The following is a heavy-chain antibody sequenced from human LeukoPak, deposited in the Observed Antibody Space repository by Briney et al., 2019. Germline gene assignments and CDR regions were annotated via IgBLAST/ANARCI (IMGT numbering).Heavy chain of an antibody. CDR3: ARSRDCSSTSCYVEDYYGMDV. V-gene: IGHV1-69*01. Sequence: SVNVFCKASGGTFISYVISWVRQAPGQELEGVGGIISFCGTAIYAQKFEGKVTRTADESKRPAYMKMSSLSSEDTAVYCCARSRDCSSTSCYVEDYYGMDVWGQGTTVTVSS. CDR2: IISFCGTA. J-gene: IGHJ6*02. CDR1: GGTFISYV. D-gene: IGHD2-2*01.